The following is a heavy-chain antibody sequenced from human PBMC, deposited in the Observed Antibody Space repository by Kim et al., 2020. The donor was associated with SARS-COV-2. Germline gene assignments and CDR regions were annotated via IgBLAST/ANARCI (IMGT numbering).Heavy chain of an antibody. CDR1: GFTFDDYA. CDR3: AKGGLLWFGELSAYYYYYMDV. D-gene: IGHD3-10*01. V-gene: IGHV3-9*01. J-gene: IGHJ6*03. CDR2: ISWNSGSI. Sequence: GGSLRLSCAASGFTFDDYAMHWVRQAPGKGLEWVSGISWNSGSIGYADSVKGRFTISRDNAKNSLYLQMNSLRAEDTALYYCAKGGLLWFGELSAYYYYYMDVWGKGTTVTVSS.